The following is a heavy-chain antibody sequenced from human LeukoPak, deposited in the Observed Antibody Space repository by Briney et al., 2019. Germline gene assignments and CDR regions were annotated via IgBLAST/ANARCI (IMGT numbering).Heavy chain of an antibody. CDR1: GFTFDDYG. CDR2: INWNGGST. J-gene: IGHJ4*02. CDR3: VGGNRYYDSSGYSDPFDY. Sequence: PGGSLRLSCAASGFTFDDYGMSWVRQAPGKGLEWVSGINWNGGSTGCADSVKGRFTISRDNAKNSLYLQMNSLRAEDTALYYCVGGNRYYDSSGYSDPFDYWGQGTLVTVSS. D-gene: IGHD3-22*01. V-gene: IGHV3-20*04.